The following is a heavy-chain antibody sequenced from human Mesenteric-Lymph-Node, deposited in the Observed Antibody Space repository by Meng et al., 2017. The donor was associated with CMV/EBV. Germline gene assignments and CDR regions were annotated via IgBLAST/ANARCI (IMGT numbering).Heavy chain of an antibody. Sequence: SETLSLTCTVSGVSISSYYWSWIRQPPGKGLEWIGYIYYSEITNYNPSLKSRVTISVDTSKNQFSLKLTSVTAADTAVYYCTKAGATGRGLGGMAVWAQGTRSPSP. CDR3: TKAGATGRGLGGMAV. D-gene: IGHD3-10*01. CDR1: GVSISSYY. J-gene: IGHJ6*02. CDR2: IYYSEIT. V-gene: IGHV4-59*01.